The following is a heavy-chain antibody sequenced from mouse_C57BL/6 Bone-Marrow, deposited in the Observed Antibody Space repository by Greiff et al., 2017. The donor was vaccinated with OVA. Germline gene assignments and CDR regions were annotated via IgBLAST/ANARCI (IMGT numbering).Heavy chain of an antibody. CDR3: ARRRYFDV. J-gene: IGHJ1*03. V-gene: IGHV5-9*01. Sequence: EVKVEESGGGLVKPGGSLKLSCAASGFTFSSYTMSWVRQTPEKRLEWVATISGGGGNTYYPDSVKGRFTISRDNAKNTLYLQMSSLRSEDTALYYCARRRYFDVWGTGTTVTVSS. CDR2: ISGGGGNT. CDR1: GFTFSSYT.